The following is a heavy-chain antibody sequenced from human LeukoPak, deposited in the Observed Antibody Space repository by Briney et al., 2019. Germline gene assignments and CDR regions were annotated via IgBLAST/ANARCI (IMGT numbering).Heavy chain of an antibody. CDR1: GFTFSSYS. D-gene: IGHD3-16*01. Sequence: GGSLRLSCAASGFTFSSYSMNWVRQAPGKGLEWVSYISSLSGTINYADSVKGRFIISRDNAKNSMFLQMNSLKAEDTAVYYCVRDQGGAVSYWGQGTLVTVSS. J-gene: IGHJ4*02. V-gene: IGHV3-48*01. CDR2: ISSLSGTI. CDR3: VRDQGGAVSY.